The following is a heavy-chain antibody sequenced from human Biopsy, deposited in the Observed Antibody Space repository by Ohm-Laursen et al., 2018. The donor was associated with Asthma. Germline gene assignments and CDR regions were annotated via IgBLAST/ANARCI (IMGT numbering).Heavy chain of an antibody. J-gene: IGHJ4*02. CDR3: ARDLTMVQGGFADY. V-gene: IGHV3-74*01. CDR2: INSDGSST. D-gene: IGHD3-10*01. Sequence: GPLRLSCSASGFTFSSYWMHWVRQAPGKGLVWVSRINSDGSSTSYADSVKGRFTISRDNAKNTLYLQMNSLRAEDTAVYYCARDLTMVQGGFADYWGQGTLVTVSS. CDR1: GFTFSSYW.